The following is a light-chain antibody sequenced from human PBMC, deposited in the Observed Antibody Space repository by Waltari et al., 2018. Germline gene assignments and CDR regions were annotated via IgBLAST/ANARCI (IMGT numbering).Light chain of an antibody. CDR1: KSDVCRFAY. J-gene: IGLJ1*01. V-gene: IGLV2-11*01. CDR3: CSYAGNYIYV. Sequence: QSALTQPRSLSRSPGQSVTISCTGSKSDVCRFAYVSWYQQYSSRPPKLILQYVTLRPSGVPARFSGSKSGNTASLTISGLQAEDEADYYCCSYAGNYIYVFGSGTEVTVL. CDR2: YVT.